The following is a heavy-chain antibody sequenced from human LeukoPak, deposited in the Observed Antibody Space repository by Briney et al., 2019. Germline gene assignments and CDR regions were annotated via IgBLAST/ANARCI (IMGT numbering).Heavy chain of an antibody. CDR3: ARGGHGDMGY. CDR2: ISWNSGSI. CDR1: GFTFSSYS. J-gene: IGHJ4*02. Sequence: PGGSLRLSCAASGFTFSSYSMNWVRQAPGKGLEWVSGISWNSGSIGYADSVKGRFTISRDNAKNSLYLQMNSLRAEDTAVYYCARGGHGDMGYWGQGTLVTVSS. V-gene: IGHV3-9*01. D-gene: IGHD2-15*01.